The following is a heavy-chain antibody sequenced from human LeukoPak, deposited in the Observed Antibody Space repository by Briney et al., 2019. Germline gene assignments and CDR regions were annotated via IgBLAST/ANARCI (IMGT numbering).Heavy chain of an antibody. D-gene: IGHD2-2*01. CDR3: ASGYCSSTSCYMPHYYYYYYMDV. CDR2: INHSGRT. V-gene: IGHV4-34*01. Sequence: SETLSLTCAVYGGSFSGYYWSWIRQPPGKGLEWIGEINHSGRTNYNPSLKSRVTISVDTSKNQFSLKLSSVTAADTAVYYCASGYCSSTSCYMPHYYYYYYMDVWGKGTTVTVSS. CDR1: GGSFSGYY. J-gene: IGHJ6*03.